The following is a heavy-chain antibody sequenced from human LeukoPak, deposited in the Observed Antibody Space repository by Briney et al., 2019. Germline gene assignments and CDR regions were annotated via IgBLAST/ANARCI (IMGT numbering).Heavy chain of an antibody. Sequence: GGSLRLSCAASGFTFSDYYMSWIRQAPGKGLEWVSYISSSGSTIYYADSVKGRFTISRDNAKNSLYLQMNSLRVEDTAVYYCARDRGTTCMAFDYWGQGTLVTVSS. CDR3: ARDRGTTCMAFDY. CDR2: ISSSGSTI. CDR1: GFTFSDYY. D-gene: IGHD3-10*01. J-gene: IGHJ4*02. V-gene: IGHV3-11*01.